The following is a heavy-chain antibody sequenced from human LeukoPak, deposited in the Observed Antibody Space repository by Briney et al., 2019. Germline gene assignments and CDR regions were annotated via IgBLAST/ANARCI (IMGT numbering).Heavy chain of an antibody. D-gene: IGHD1-1*01. Sequence: PGGSLRLSCAASGFTLSSYGMHWVRQAPGKGLEWVAFIRYDGSNKYYADSVKGRFTISRDNSKNTLYLQMNSLRAEDTALYYCVKDKGTGSYYFDYWGQGTLVTVSS. CDR1: GFTLSSYG. CDR3: VKDKGTGSYYFDY. V-gene: IGHV3-30*02. J-gene: IGHJ4*02. CDR2: IRYDGSNK.